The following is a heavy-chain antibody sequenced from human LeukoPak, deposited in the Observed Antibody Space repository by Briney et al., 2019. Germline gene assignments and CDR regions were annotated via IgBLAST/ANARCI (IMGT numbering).Heavy chain of an antibody. Sequence: PGGSLRLPCVASGFTFSSYAMSWVRQAPGKGLEWVSAISGSGGSTYYADSVKGRFTISRDNSKNTLYLQMNSLRAEDTAVYYCAKDREHDYGDYVEARFDYWGQGTLVTVSS. CDR2: ISGSGGST. J-gene: IGHJ4*02. CDR3: AKDREHDYGDYVEARFDY. V-gene: IGHV3-23*01. D-gene: IGHD4-17*01. CDR1: GFTFSSYA.